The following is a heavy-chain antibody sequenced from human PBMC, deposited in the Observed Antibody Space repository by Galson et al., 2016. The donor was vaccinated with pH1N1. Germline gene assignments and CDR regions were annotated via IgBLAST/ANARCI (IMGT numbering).Heavy chain of an antibody. J-gene: IGHJ4*02. Sequence: LSLTCTVSGGSISSGSYYWSWIRQPAGKGLEWIGYIYTSGSTYYNPSLESRVTMSVDTSKNQFSLKLTSVTAAATAVYYCARGLAVAGTFYFDSWGQGTLVTVSS. D-gene: IGHD6-19*01. V-gene: IGHV4-61*09. CDR3: ARGLAVAGTFYFDS. CDR2: IYTSGST. CDR1: GGSISSGSYY.